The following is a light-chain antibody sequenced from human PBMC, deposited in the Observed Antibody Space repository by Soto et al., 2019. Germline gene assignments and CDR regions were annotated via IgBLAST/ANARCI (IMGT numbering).Light chain of an antibody. Sequence: EIVLTQSPGTLSLSPGERATLSCRASQSISSSYLAWYQQKPGQAPRLLIYTASSSATGIPDRFSGSGSGTDFTLTISRLEPEDFAVNYCQQYGSSSYTFGQGTQLEIK. V-gene: IGKV3-20*01. CDR2: TAS. CDR1: QSISSSY. J-gene: IGKJ2*01. CDR3: QQYGSSSYT.